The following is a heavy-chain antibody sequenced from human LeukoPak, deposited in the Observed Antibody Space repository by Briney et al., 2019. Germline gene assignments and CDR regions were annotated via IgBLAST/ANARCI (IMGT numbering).Heavy chain of an antibody. D-gene: IGHD3-3*01. Sequence: SETLSLTCTISGYSISSGYYWGWIRPPPGKGLEWIGSIYHSGSTYYNPSLKSRVTISVDTSKNQFSLKLSSVTAADTAVYYCARDQRLRFLEWLPDNWFDPWGQGTLVTVSS. J-gene: IGHJ5*02. V-gene: IGHV4-38-2*02. CDR3: ARDQRLRFLEWLPDNWFDP. CDR2: IYHSGST. CDR1: GYSISSGYY.